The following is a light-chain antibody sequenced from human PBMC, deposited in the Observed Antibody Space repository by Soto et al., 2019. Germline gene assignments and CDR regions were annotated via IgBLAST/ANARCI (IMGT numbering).Light chain of an antibody. Sequence: DIPMTQSPSSLSASVGDRVTITCQASQDIRKYLNWYQQKPGKAPKLLIYDASNLETGVPSRISGSGSGRDFTFTINSLQPEDLATYYCQQYDSIPLTFGGGTKVEIK. J-gene: IGKJ4*01. CDR2: DAS. V-gene: IGKV1-33*01. CDR3: QQYDSIPLT. CDR1: QDIRKY.